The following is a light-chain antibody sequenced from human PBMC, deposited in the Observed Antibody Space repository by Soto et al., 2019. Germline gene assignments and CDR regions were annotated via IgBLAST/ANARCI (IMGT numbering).Light chain of an antibody. V-gene: IGLV2-23*01. Sequence: QPVLTQPASVSGSPGQSITISCTGTSNDVGSYNLVSWYQHHPGKAPKLMIFEGSKRPSGVSNRFSGSKSGNTASLTISGLQAEDEADFYCCSYAGSNYYVFGTGTKVTVL. CDR1: SNDVGSYNL. CDR3: CSYAGSNYYV. CDR2: EGS. J-gene: IGLJ1*01.